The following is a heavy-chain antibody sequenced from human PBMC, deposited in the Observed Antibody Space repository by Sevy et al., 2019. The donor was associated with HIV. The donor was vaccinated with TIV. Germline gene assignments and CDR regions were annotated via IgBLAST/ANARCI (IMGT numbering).Heavy chain of an antibody. V-gene: IGHV3-30*02. CDR1: GFTFSSYG. CDR3: AGGYCSGGSCYYYYYGMDV. Sequence: GGSLRLSCAASGFTFSSYGMHWVRQAPGKGLEWVAFIRYDGSNKYYADSVKARFTISRDNSKNTLYLQMNSLRAEDTAVYYCAGGYCSGGSCYYYYYGMDVWGQGTTVTVSS. D-gene: IGHD2-15*01. CDR2: IRYDGSNK. J-gene: IGHJ6*02.